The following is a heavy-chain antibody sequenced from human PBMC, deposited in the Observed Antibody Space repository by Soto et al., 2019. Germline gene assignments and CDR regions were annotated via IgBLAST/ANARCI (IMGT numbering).Heavy chain of an antibody. J-gene: IGHJ3*02. CDR3: IRDYGEPGSTNAFDI. Sequence: EVQLVESGGDLVQSGGSLRLSCAASGFTFSSFWMHWVRQAPGEGLVWVSRINGDGSGTNYADFVEGRFTISRDNAKNTLYLQMSSLRAEDTAVYYCIRDYGEPGSTNAFDIWGQGTVFTVSS. V-gene: IGHV3-74*01. D-gene: IGHD3-10*01. CDR2: INGDGSGT. CDR1: GFTFSSFW.